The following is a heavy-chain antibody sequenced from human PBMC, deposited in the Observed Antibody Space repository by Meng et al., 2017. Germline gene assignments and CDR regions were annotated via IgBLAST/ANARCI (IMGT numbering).Heavy chain of an antibody. CDR3: ATGAAAADH. CDR2: IERKSDGGTI. J-gene: IGHJ4*02. V-gene: IGHV3-15*04. Sequence: EVERGGSGGVSVKPGGSLRLSCVASGLRFTDAWMSWVRQAPGKGLEWVGRIERKSDGGTIYYAAPVKGRFTISRDDSKNTLYLQMDSLINEDTAVYFCATGAAAADHWGQGTLVTVSS. CDR1: GLRFTDAW. D-gene: IGHD6-13*01.